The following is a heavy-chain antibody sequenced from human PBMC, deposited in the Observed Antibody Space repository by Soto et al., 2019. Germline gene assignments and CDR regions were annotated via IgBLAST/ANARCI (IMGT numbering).Heavy chain of an antibody. Sequence: SETLSLTCSIYSGSFSGDYWSWIRQPPGKGLEWIGEISQSGNTNYSPSLKSRVSISIDTSKKQFSLNLASVSAADTAVYYCARAPKVSGSSQTRPDFWGQGTLVTVSS. J-gene: IGHJ4*02. D-gene: IGHD6-6*01. CDR2: ISQSGNT. CDR1: SGSFSGDY. CDR3: ARAPKVSGSSQTRPDF. V-gene: IGHV4-34*01.